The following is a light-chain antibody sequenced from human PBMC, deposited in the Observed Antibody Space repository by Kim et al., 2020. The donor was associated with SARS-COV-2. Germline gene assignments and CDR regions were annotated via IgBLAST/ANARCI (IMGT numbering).Light chain of an antibody. J-gene: IGKJ5*01. Sequence: DIQMTQSPSSLSASVGDRVTITCQASQDISNYLHWYQQKPGKAPKFLIYDASNLETGVPSRFSGSGSGTDFTFTISSLQPEDIATYYCQQYDNLPITFGQGTRLEIK. CDR3: QQYDNLPIT. CDR1: QDISNY. V-gene: IGKV1-33*01. CDR2: DAS.